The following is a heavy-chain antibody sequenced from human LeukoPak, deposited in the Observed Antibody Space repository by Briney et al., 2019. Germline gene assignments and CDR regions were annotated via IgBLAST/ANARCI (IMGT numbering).Heavy chain of an antibody. D-gene: IGHD5-18*01. CDR1: GYTFTSYD. J-gene: IGHJ6*02. Sequence: ASVKVSCKASGYTFTSYDINWVRQATGQGLEWMGWMNPNSGNTGYAQKFQGRVTMTRNTSISTAYMELSSLRSGDTAVYYCARSGYSYGSAPGLYYYYYYGMDVWGQGTTVTVSS. V-gene: IGHV1-8*01. CDR2: MNPNSGNT. CDR3: ARSGYSYGSAPGLYYYYYYGMDV.